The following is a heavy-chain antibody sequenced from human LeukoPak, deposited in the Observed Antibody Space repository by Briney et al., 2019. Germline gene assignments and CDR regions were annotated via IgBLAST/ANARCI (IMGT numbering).Heavy chain of an antibody. CDR2: IKQGGSEK. CDR3: ARDGAAAGYYFDY. D-gene: IGHD6-13*01. Sequence: PGGSLRLSCAASGFTFSSYWMSWVRQAPGKGLEWVANIKQGGSEKYYVDSVKGRFTISRDNAKNSLYLQMNSLRAEDTAVYYCARDGAAAGYYFDYWGQGTLVTVSS. J-gene: IGHJ4*02. CDR1: GFTFSSYW. V-gene: IGHV3-7*01.